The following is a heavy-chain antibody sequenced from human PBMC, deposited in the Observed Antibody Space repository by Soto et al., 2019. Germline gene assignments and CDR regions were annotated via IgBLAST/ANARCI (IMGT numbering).Heavy chain of an antibody. Sequence: GGSLRLSCAASGFSFSGYAMHWVRQAPGKGLEYVSSITNNGGTTYYANSVNGRFTISRDNSKNTLYLQMGSLRAEDMAVYYCVRVSITNNYDYWGQGTLVTVSS. V-gene: IGHV3-64*01. CDR1: GFSFSGYA. CDR2: ITNNGGTT. CDR3: VRVSITNNYDY. J-gene: IGHJ4*02. D-gene: IGHD3-3*01.